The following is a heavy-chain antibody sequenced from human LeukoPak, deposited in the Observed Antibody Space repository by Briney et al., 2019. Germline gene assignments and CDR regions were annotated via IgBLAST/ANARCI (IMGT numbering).Heavy chain of an antibody. V-gene: IGHV4-34*01. CDR2: INHSGST. Sequence: SETLSLTCAVYGGSFSGYYWSWIRQPPGKGLEWVGEINHSGSTNYNPSLKSRVTISVDTSKNQFSLKLSSVTAADTAVYYCARDLGYYDSSVDYWGQGTLVTVSS. CDR3: ARDLGYYDSSVDY. D-gene: IGHD3-22*01. CDR1: GGSFSGYY. J-gene: IGHJ4*02.